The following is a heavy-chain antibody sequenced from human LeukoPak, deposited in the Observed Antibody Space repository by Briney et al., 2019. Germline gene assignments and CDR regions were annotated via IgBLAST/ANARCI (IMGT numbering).Heavy chain of an antibody. CDR2: MNPVNSNT. CDR1: GYIFTSYE. V-gene: IGHV1-8*01. D-gene: IGHD2-2*01. CDR3: ARNQFSVVPADVSHYMDV. J-gene: IGHJ6*03. Sequence: ASEKVFCKASGYIFTSYEINWVRQASGKGREWMDWMNPVNSNTGYAQKFQGRVSMSRDTSINTAYMELSSLTSEDTAVYYCARNQFSVVPADVSHYMDVWGKGTTVTVSS.